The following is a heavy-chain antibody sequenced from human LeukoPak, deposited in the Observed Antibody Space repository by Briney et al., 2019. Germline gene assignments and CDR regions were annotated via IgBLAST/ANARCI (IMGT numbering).Heavy chain of an antibody. CDR2: IYYSGST. D-gene: IGHD3-22*01. J-gene: IGHJ5*02. CDR3: ARVIHYDSSGYYLNWFDP. Sequence: ESGPGLVKPSETLSLTCTVSGGSISSGGYYWSWIRQHPGKGLEWIGYIYYSGSTYYNPSLKSRVTIPVDTSKNQFSLKLSSVTAADTAVYYCARVIHYDSSGYYLNWFDPWGQGTLVTVSS. V-gene: IGHV4-31*03. CDR1: GGSISSGGYY.